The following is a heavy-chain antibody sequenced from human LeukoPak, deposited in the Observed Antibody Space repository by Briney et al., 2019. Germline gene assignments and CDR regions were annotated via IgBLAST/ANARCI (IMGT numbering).Heavy chain of an antibody. J-gene: IGHJ3*02. CDR3: ARDRYYDSSGLPVGAFDI. D-gene: IGHD3-22*01. CDR1: GYTFTSYD. V-gene: IGHV1-8*01. CDR2: MNPNSGNT. Sequence: ASVKVSCKASGYTFTSYDINWVRQATGQGLEWMGWMNPNSGNTGYAQKFQGRVTITADKSTSTAYMELSSLRSEDTAVYYCARDRYYDSSGLPVGAFDIWGQGTMVTVSS.